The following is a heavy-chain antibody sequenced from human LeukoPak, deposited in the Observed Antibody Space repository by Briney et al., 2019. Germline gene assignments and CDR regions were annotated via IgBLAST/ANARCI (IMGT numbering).Heavy chain of an antibody. D-gene: IGHD5-18*01. CDR2: FDPEDGET. V-gene: IGHV1-24*01. CDR1: GYTLTELS. J-gene: IGHJ3*02. CDR3: ARTPRRGYSYENAFDI. Sequence: GASVKVSCKVSGYTLTELSMHWVRQAPGKGLEWMGGFDPEDGETIYAQKFQGRVTMTEDTSTDTAYMELSSLRSEDTAVYYCARTPRRGYSYENAFDIWGQGTMVTVSS.